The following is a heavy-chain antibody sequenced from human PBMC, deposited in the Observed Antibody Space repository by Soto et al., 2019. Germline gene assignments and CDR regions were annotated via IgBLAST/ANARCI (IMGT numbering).Heavy chain of an antibody. CDR2: ISSTTNYI. J-gene: IGHJ4*02. CDR3: ARESEDLTSNFDY. Sequence: GGSLRLSCAASGFTFTSYSMNWVRQAPGKGLEWVSSISSTTNYIYYGDSMKGRFTISRDNAKNSLYLEMNSLRAEDTAVYYCARESEDLTSNFDYWGQGTLVPVSS. V-gene: IGHV3-21*06. CDR1: GFTFTSYS.